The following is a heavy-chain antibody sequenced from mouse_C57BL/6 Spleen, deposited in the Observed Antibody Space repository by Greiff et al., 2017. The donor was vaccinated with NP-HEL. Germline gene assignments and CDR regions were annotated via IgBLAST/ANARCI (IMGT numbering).Heavy chain of an antibody. CDR2: ISDGGSYT. J-gene: IGHJ3*01. V-gene: IGHV5-4*01. CDR3: ARDRTGTALWFAY. Sequence: EVQGVESGGGLVKPGGSLKLSCAASGFTINSYTMSRNHQTPEKRLEWVATISDGGSYTYYPDNVKGRFTISRDNAKNNLYLQMSHLKSEDTAMYYCARDRTGTALWFAYWGQGTLVTVSA. D-gene: IGHD4-1*01. CDR1: GFTINSYT.